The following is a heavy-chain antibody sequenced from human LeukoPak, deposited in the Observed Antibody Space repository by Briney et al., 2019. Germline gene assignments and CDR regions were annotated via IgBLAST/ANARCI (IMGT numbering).Heavy chain of an antibody. V-gene: IGHV3-7*01. Sequence: GRSLRLSCAASGFTFSSYGMHWVRQAPGKGLEWVANTNQDGSDKYYVDSVKGRFTISRDNAKNSLYLQRKSPGGGDKAVFYCGGRGGGGYSEYWGQGTLVTVSS. J-gene: IGHJ4*02. CDR2: TNQDGSDK. CDR1: GFTFSSYG. CDR3: GGRGGGGYSEY. D-gene: IGHD3-16*01.